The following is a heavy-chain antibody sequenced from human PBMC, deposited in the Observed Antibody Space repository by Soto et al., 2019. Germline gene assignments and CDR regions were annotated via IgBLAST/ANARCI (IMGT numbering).Heavy chain of an antibody. CDR3: ARDPGL. Sequence: QLQLHESGSGLVKPSQTLSLTCAVSGGSISSGGYSWSWIRQPPGKGLEWIGYIYHSGSIYYNSSLKSRVTISVDRSKNQFSLKLSSVTAADTAVYYCARDPGLWGRGTLVTVSS. J-gene: IGHJ2*01. V-gene: IGHV4-30-2*01. CDR1: GGSISSGGYS. CDR2: IYHSGSI.